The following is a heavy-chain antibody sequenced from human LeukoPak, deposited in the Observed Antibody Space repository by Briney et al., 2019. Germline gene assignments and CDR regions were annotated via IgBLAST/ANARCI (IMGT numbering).Heavy chain of an antibody. CDR3: ARVSRRDGFDS. J-gene: IGHJ3*02. V-gene: IGHV3-23*01. CDR2: ISGSGGST. CDR1: GLTFGTYA. Sequence: PGGSLRLSCAASGLTFGTYAMSWVRQAPGKGLEWVSSISGSGGSTYYADSVKGRFTISRDNSKNTLYLQMNSLRAEDTAVYYCARVSRRDGFDSWGQGTMVSVSS.